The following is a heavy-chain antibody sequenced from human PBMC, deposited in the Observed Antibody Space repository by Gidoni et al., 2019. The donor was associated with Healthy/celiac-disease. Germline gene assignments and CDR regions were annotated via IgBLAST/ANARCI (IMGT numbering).Heavy chain of an antibody. CDR2: ISWNSGSI. J-gene: IGHJ6*02. CDR1: GFTFDDYA. Sequence: EVQLVESGGGLVQPGRSLGLSCAASGFTFDDYAMHWVRQAPGKGLEWVSGISWNSGSIGYADSVKGRFTISRDNAKNSLYLQMNSLRAEDTALYYCAKDLPNLYGDYYYYGMDVWGQGTTVTVSS. CDR3: AKDLPNLYGDYYYYGMDV. V-gene: IGHV3-9*01. D-gene: IGHD4-17*01.